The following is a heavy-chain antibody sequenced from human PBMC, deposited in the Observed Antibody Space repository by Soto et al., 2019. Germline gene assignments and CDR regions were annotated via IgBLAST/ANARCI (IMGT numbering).Heavy chain of an antibody. Sequence: EVQLLESGGGLVQPGGSLRLSCAASGFTFSSYAMSWVRQAPGKGLEWVSAISGSGSSIYYADSVKGRFTISRDNSKNTLYLQMNSLRAEDTAVYYCAKDLYSSSWGYFQHWGQGTLVTVSS. J-gene: IGHJ1*01. CDR3: AKDLYSSSWGYFQH. D-gene: IGHD6-13*01. V-gene: IGHV3-23*01. CDR2: ISGSGSSI. CDR1: GFTFSSYA.